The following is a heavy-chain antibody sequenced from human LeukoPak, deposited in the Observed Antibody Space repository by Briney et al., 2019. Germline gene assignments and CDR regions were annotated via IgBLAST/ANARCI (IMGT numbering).Heavy chain of an antibody. Sequence: SETLSLTCTVSGGSISSYYWSWIRQPPGKGLEWIGYIYHSGSTYYNPSLKSRVTISVDRSKNQFSLKLSSVTAADTAVYYCARYSGGYDLALYFDYWGQGTLVTVSS. V-gene: IGHV4-59*12. CDR1: GGSISSYY. D-gene: IGHD5-12*01. J-gene: IGHJ4*02. CDR3: ARYSGGYDLALYFDY. CDR2: IYHSGST.